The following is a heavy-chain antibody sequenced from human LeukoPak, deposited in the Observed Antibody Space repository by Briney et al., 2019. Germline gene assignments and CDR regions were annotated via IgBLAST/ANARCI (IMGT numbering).Heavy chain of an antibody. J-gene: IGHJ4*02. Sequence: GGSLRLSCAASGFTFSSYEMNWVRQAPGKGLEWVSYISSSGSTIYYADSVKGRFTISRDNAKNSLYLQMNSMRAEDTAVYYCARGYPDSTPNWGKGTLVTVSS. CDR1: GFTFSSYE. CDR3: ARGYPDSTPN. V-gene: IGHV3-48*03. D-gene: IGHD2/OR15-2a*01. CDR2: ISSSGSTI.